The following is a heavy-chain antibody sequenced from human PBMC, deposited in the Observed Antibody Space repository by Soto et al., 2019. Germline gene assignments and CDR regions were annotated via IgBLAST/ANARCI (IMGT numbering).Heavy chain of an antibody. Sequence: QVQLQESGPGLVKPSETLSLTCTVSDGSITTNYWTWIRQPPGKELELIGYTYYTGTTNYNPSLNSLVTLSVDTSKNQFSLQLNSVTAADTAVDYCARGGWSHDSWGRGTLITVS. CDR2: TYYTGTT. CDR3: ARGGWSHDS. V-gene: IGHV4-59*01. CDR1: DGSITTNY. J-gene: IGHJ4*02. D-gene: IGHD6-19*01.